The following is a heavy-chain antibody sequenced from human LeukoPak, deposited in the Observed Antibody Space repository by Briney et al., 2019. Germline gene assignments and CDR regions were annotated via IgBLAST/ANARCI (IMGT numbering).Heavy chain of an antibody. D-gene: IGHD5-24*01. CDR2: IYYSGTT. CDR3: ARGTRATITY. Sequence: SETLSLTCTVSGGSVSSYYWTWIRQPPGKGLEWIGYIYYSGTTNYNPSLKSRLTTSVDTSKNQFSLKLSSVTAADTAVYYCARGTRATITYWGQGTLVTVSS. V-gene: IGHV4-59*02. J-gene: IGHJ4*02. CDR1: GGSVSSYY.